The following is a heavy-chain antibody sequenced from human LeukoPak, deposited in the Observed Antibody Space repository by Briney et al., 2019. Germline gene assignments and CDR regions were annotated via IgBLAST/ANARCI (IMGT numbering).Heavy chain of an antibody. CDR3: ATGGSSGWYHFEY. CDR2: INSDGSTT. J-gene: IGHJ4*02. D-gene: IGHD6-19*01. CDR1: GFTFTSYW. V-gene: IGHV3-74*03. Sequence: GGSLRLSCAASGFTFTSYWMHWVRQAPGKGLVWVSLINSDGSTTKYADSVKGRFTMSRDNAKNTLYLEMNSLRGEDTAVYYCATGGSSGWYHFEYWGQGTLVSVSS.